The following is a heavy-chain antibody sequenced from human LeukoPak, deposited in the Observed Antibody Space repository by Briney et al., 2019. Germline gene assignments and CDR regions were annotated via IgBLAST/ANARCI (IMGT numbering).Heavy chain of an antibody. CDR3: ARDWSGGPIDL. J-gene: IGHJ5*02. D-gene: IGHD3-3*01. CDR1: GYSISSGYD. CDR2: IHFSGAS. V-gene: IGHV4-38-2*02. Sequence: SETLSLTCSVSGYSISSGYDWGWIRQSLEKGLEWIASIHFSGASYYNPSLKSRVTISVDTSKNQVSLKLTSVTAADTAVYYCARDWSGGPIDLWGQGTQVTVSS.